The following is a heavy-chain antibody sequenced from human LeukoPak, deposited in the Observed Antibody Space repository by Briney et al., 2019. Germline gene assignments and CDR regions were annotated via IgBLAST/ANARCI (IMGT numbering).Heavy chain of an antibody. Sequence: PSETLSLTCTVSGASISSYYWSWIRQPPGKGLEWIGYVDYSGFTNYNPSLKSRLTMSLDTSKNHISLKVTSLTAADTAIYYCATAGGAQGLWLGENDYWGQGTLVTVSS. D-gene: IGHD3-10*01. CDR1: GASISSYY. V-gene: IGHV4-59*01. CDR2: VDYSGFT. J-gene: IGHJ4*02. CDR3: ATAGGAQGLWLGENDY.